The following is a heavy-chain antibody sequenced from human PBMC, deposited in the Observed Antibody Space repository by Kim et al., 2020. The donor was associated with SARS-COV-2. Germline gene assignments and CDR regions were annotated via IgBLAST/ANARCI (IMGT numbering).Heavy chain of an antibody. Sequence: ASVKVSCKASGYTFTGYYMHWVRQAPGQGLEWMGWINPNSGGTNYAQKFQGRVTMTRDTSISTAYMELSRLRSDDTAVYYCARVAPISSGYYSIDYWGQGTLVTVSS. CDR3: ARVAPISSGYYSIDY. D-gene: IGHD3-22*01. V-gene: IGHV1-2*02. CDR2: INPNSGGT. CDR1: GYTFTGYY. J-gene: IGHJ4*02.